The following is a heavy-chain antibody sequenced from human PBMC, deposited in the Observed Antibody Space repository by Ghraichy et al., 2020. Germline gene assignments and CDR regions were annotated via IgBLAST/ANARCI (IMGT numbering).Heavy chain of an antibody. CDR1: GGSISSGGYY. J-gene: IGHJ6*03. D-gene: IGHD3-16*01. CDR2: IYYSGGT. CDR3: ASSYYDYVWGSLGNYYYYYMDG. Sequence: SETLSLTCTVSGGSISSGGYYWSWIRQHPGKGLEWIGYIYYSGGTYYNPSLKSRVTISVDTSKNQFPLKLSSVTAADPAVYYCASSYYDYVWGSLGNYYYYYMDGWCKGTTVTVSS. V-gene: IGHV4-31*03.